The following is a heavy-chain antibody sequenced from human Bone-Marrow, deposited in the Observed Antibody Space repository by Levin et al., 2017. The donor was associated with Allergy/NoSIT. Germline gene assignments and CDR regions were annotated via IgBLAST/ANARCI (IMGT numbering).Heavy chain of an antibody. CDR1: GFTFSSYS. CDR2: ISSSSSTI. V-gene: IGHV3-48*02. D-gene: IGHD5-12*01. CDR3: ARDNMATIAYYYYGMDV. Sequence: GGSLRLSCAASGFTFSSYSMNWVRQAPGKGLEWVSYISSSSSTIYYADSVKGRFTISRDNAKNSLYLQMNSLRDEDTAVYYCARDNMATIAYYYYGMDVWGQGTTVTVSS. J-gene: IGHJ6*02.